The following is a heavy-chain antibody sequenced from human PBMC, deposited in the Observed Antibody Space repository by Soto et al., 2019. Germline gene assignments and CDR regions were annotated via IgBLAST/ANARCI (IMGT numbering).Heavy chain of an antibody. CDR2: TYYRSKWYN. D-gene: IGHD6-6*01. V-gene: IGHV6-1*01. CDR3: ARGDRIAARDYYYYGMDV. J-gene: IGHJ6*02. CDR1: GDSVSSNCAA. Sequence: SQTLSLTCAISGDSVSSNCAAWNWIRQSPSRGLEWLGRTYYRSKWYNDYAVSVKSRITINPDTSKNQFSLQLNSVTPEDTAVYYCARGDRIAARDYYYYGMDVWGQGTTVTVSS.